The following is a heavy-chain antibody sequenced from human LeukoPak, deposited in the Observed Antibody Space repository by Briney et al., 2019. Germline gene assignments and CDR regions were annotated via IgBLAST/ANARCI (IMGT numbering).Heavy chain of an antibody. CDR3: ARGTYPLDY. J-gene: IGHJ4*02. CDR1: GFTFNIYW. V-gene: IGHV3-74*01. Sequence: PGGSLRLSCAASGFTFNIYWIQWVRQAPGKGLEWVSRISPDGTTTTSADSVKGRFTISRDNAKSTVYLQMNSLRAEDTALYYCARGTYPLDYWGQGTLVTVSS. CDR2: ISPDGTTT. D-gene: IGHD2-21*01.